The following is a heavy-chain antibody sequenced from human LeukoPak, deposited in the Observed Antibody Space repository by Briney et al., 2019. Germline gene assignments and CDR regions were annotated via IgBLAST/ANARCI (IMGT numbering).Heavy chain of an antibody. CDR3: ARDRRGGYDFD. Sequence: GGSLRLSCAASGFTFSSYWMSWVRQAPGKGLEWVSVIYSGGSIYYADSVRGRFTISRDNSNNTLYLQMNSLRAEDTAVYYCARDRRGGYDFDWGQGTLVTVSS. J-gene: IGHJ4*02. D-gene: IGHD5-12*01. V-gene: IGHV3-53*01. CDR1: GFTFSSYW. CDR2: IYSGGSI.